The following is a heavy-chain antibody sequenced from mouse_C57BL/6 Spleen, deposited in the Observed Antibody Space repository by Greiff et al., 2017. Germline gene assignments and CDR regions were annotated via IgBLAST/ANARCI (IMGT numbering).Heavy chain of an antibody. Sequence: VKLQQPGAELVRPGSSVKLSCKASGSTFTSYWMDWVKQRPGQGLEWIGNIYPSDSETNYNQKFKDKATLSVDKSSSTAYMQLSSLTYEDSAVYYWARKGGTYGYDECFDYWGQGTTLTVSS. D-gene: IGHD2-2*01. V-gene: IGHV1-61*01. CDR3: ARKGGTYGYDECFDY. CDR2: IYPSDSET. J-gene: IGHJ2*01. CDR1: GSTFTSYW.